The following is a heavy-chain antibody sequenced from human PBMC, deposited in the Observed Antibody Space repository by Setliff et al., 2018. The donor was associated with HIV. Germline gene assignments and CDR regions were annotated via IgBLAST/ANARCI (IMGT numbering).Heavy chain of an antibody. CDR2: IHSSGST. D-gene: IGHD1-26*01. Sequence: SETLSLTCTVSGDSIISNRNFWGWIRQPPGKGLEWIGNIHSSGSTYYNPSLKSRVFISVDLSINQFSLKLHSVTAADTAVYYCASGEDSGTYGEPYDSWGQGALVTVSS. CDR1: GDSIISNRNF. CDR3: ASGEDSGTYGEPYDS. V-gene: IGHV4-39*01. J-gene: IGHJ4*02.